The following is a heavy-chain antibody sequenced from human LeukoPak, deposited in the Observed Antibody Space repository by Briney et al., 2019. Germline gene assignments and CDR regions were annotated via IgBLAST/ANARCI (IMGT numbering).Heavy chain of an antibody. CDR2: INPNSGGT. J-gene: IGHJ4*02. D-gene: IGHD2-15*01. CDR1: GYTFTGYY. CDR3: ARVPRRSGGSCFYYFDY. V-gene: IGHV1-2*02. Sequence: GASVKVSCKASGYTFTGYYMHWVRQAPGQGLEWMGWINPNSGGTNYAQKFQGRVTMTRDTSISTAYMELSRLRSDDTAVYYCARVPRRSGGSCFYYFDYWGQGTLVTVSS.